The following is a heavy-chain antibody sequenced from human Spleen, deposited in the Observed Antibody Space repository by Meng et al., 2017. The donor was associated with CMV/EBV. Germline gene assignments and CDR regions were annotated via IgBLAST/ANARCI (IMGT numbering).Heavy chain of an antibody. CDR3: ARADLLGAFDI. Sequence: GESLKISCAASGFTFSSYSMNWVRQAPGKGLEWVSSISSSSSYIYYADSVKGRFTISRDNAKNSLYLQMNSLRAEDTAVYYCARADLLGAFDIWGQGTMVTVSS. D-gene: IGHD3-16*01. J-gene: IGHJ3*02. CDR1: GFTFSSYS. CDR2: ISSSSSYI. V-gene: IGHV3-21*01.